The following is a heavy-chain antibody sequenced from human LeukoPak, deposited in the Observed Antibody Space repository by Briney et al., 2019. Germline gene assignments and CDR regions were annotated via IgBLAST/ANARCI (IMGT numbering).Heavy chain of an antibody. V-gene: IGHV3-74*01. CDR1: GYTFRRYW. CDR3: VRDGDDFNFDY. D-gene: IGHD5-24*01. Sequence: GGSLTLSCAASGYTFRRYWMHWVRHAPGKGLEWVSRVIRDGSFTNYAGSVKGRFTISKDNAKNTLYLQMSSLRAEDTAVYCCVRDGDDFNFDYWGQGSLVTVSS. CDR2: VIRDGSFT. J-gene: IGHJ4*02.